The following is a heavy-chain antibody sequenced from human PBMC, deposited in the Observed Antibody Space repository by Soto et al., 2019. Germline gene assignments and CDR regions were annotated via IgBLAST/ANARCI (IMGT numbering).Heavy chain of an antibody. CDR2: INSDETIT. D-gene: IGHD3-3*01. CDR1: GFTFSNYW. CDR3: AKNRFLEWLLYSYYFDY. J-gene: IGHJ4*02. V-gene: IGHV3-74*01. Sequence: VQLVASGGGLVQPGGSLRLSCAASGFTFSNYWMHWVRQSPGKGLVWVSRINSDETITSYADSVKGRFTISRDNAKNTLYLQMNSLRAEDTAVYYCAKNRFLEWLLYSYYFDYWGQGTLVTVSS.